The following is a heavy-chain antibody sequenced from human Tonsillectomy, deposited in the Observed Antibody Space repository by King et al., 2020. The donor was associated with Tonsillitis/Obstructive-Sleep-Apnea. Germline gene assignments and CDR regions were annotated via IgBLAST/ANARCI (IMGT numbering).Heavy chain of an antibody. CDR3: ARDPLGYCSSTSCLAMTNYYYYGMDV. CDR1: GFTFSSYA. J-gene: IGHJ6*02. D-gene: IGHD2-2*01. CDR2: ISYDGSNK. Sequence: VQLVESGGGVVQPGRSLRLSCAASGFTFSSYAMHWVRQAPGKGLEWVAVISYDGSNKYYADSVKGRFTISRDNSKNTLYLQMNSLRAEGTAVYYCARDPLGYCSSTSCLAMTNYYYYGMDVWGQGTTVTVSS. V-gene: IGHV3-30*04.